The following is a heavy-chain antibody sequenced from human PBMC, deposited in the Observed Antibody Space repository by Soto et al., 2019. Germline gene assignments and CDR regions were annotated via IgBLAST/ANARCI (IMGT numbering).Heavy chain of an antibody. J-gene: IGHJ5*02. CDR3: AKDSSSIAAGTWFDP. V-gene: IGHV3-23*01. Sequence: PGGFLRLSCAASGFTFSSYAMSWVRQAPGKGLEWVSAISGSGGSTYYADSVKGRFTISRDNSKNTLYLQMNSLRAEDTAVYYCAKDSSSIAAGTWFDPWGQGTLVTVSS. D-gene: IGHD6-6*01. CDR2: ISGSGGST. CDR1: GFTFSSYA.